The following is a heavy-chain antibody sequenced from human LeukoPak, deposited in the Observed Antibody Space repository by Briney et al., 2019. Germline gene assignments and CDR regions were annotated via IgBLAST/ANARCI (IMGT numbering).Heavy chain of an antibody. J-gene: IGHJ4*02. D-gene: IGHD4-17*01. CDR1: GFTFSSDS. Sequence: GGSLRLSCAASGFTFSSDSMSWVRQAPGKGLEWVSSISSSSSYIYYADSVKGRFTISRDNAKNSLYLQINSLRAEDTAVYSCARDFHPPSGDYLFDYSGQGTLVTVSS. CDR3: ARDFHPPSGDYLFDY. V-gene: IGHV3-21*01. CDR2: ISSSSSYI.